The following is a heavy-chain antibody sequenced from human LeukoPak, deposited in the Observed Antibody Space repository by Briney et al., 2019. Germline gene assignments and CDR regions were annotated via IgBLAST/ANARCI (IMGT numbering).Heavy chain of an antibody. CDR1: GYTFTAYY. CDR3: ARGVTARGFYYYMDV. J-gene: IGHJ6*03. V-gene: IGHV1-2*02. Sequence: ASVKVPCKASGYTFTAYYMHWVRQAPGQGLEWMGWINLNSGDTNYAQKFQGRVTMTRDTSISTAYMELSRLKSDDTAVFYCARGVTARGFYYYMDVWGKGTTVTISS. CDR2: INLNSGDT. D-gene: IGHD2-21*02.